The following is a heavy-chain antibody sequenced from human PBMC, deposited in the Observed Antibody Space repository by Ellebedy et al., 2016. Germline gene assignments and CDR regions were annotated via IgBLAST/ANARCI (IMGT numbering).Heavy chain of an antibody. Sequence: GGSLRLSCAASGFTFSSYWMHWVRQAPGKGLVWVSRINSDGSSTSYADSVKGRFTISRDNAKNTLYLQMNSLRAEDTAVYYCARGTWYYDFWSGYYTGGWFDPWGQGTLVTVSS. CDR2: INSDGSST. CDR1: GFTFSSYW. V-gene: IGHV3-74*01. CDR3: ARGTWYYDFWSGYYTGGWFDP. D-gene: IGHD3-3*01. J-gene: IGHJ5*02.